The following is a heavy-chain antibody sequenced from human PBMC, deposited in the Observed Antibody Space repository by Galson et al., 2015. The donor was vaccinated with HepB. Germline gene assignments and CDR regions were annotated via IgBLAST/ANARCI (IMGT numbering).Heavy chain of an antibody. CDR3: ARHRGNYGFFEFDI. J-gene: IGHJ3*02. CDR2: MYHSGAA. CDR1: GYSINSGGYY. V-gene: IGHV4-39*01. Sequence: LSLTCTVSGYSINSGGYYWGWIRQPPEKGLERIGTMYHSGAAYYNPSLKSRVTMSVDASRNQFSLKLTSVTAADRAVYYCARHRGNYGFFEFDIWGQGTMVTVSS. D-gene: IGHD3-10*01.